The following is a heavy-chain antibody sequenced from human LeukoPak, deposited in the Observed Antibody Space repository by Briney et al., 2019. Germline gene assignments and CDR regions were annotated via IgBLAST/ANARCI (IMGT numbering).Heavy chain of an antibody. V-gene: IGHV3-48*02. Sequence: GGSLRLSCAASGFTFSSYSMNWARQAPGKGLEWVSYISSSSSTIYYADSVKGRFTISRDNAKNSLYLQTNSLRDEDTAVYYCARGHVEEGVDYWGQGTLVTVSS. CDR2: ISSSSSTI. CDR1: GFTFSSYS. J-gene: IGHJ4*02. CDR3: ARGHVEEGVDY.